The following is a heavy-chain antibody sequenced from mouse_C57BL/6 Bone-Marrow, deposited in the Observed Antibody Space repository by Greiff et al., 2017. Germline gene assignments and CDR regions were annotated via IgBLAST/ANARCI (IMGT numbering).Heavy chain of an antibody. J-gene: IGHJ1*03. D-gene: IGHD2-5*01. CDR1: GYTFTSYW. Sequence: VKLQQPGAELVRPGTSVKLSCKASGYTFTSYWMHWVKQRPGQGLEWIGVIDPSDSYTNYNQKFKGKATLTVDTSSSTAYMQLSSLTSEDSAVYYCANSNYWYFDVWGTGTTVTVSS. CDR2: IDPSDSYT. V-gene: IGHV1-59*01. CDR3: ANSNYWYFDV.